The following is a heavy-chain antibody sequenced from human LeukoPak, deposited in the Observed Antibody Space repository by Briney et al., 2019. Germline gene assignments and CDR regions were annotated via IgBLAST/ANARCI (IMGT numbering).Heavy chain of an antibody. D-gene: IGHD4-17*01. CDR3: ARARGDYGRSFDY. CDR2: INHSGST. J-gene: IGHJ4*02. Sequence: SETLSLTCAVSGGSLSGYYWTWIRQPPGKGLEWIGEINHSGSTNYNPSLKSRVTISVDTSRKQFFLRLSSVTAADTAMYYCARARGDYGRSFDYWGQGTLVTVSS. V-gene: IGHV4-34*01. CDR1: GGSLSGYY.